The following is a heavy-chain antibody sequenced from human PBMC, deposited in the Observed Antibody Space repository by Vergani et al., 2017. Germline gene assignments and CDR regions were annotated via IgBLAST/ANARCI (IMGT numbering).Heavy chain of an antibody. Sequence: QVQLVESGGCVVQPGRSLRLSCAASGFTFSSYAMHWVRQAPGKGLEWVAVISYDGSNKYYADSVKGRFTISRDNSKNTLYLQINSLRAEDTAVYYCARDRHSSGWSSSDYWGQGTLVTVSS. CDR3: ARDRHSSGWSSSDY. V-gene: IGHV3-30-3*01. CDR1: GFTFSSYA. CDR2: ISYDGSNK. J-gene: IGHJ4*02. D-gene: IGHD6-19*01.